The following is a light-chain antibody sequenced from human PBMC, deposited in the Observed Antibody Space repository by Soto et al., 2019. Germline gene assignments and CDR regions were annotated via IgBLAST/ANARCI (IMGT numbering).Light chain of an antibody. CDR3: QQDNNWPPWT. CDR1: QSVRFN. J-gene: IGKJ1*01. V-gene: IGKV3-15*01. CDR2: AAS. Sequence: EIVMTQSPATLSVSPGERATLSCRASQSVRFNLAWYQQKPGQAPRLLIYAASTRATGILARFSGSGSGTEFTLTISSLQSEDFAVYYCQQDNNWPPWTFGQGTKVEIK.